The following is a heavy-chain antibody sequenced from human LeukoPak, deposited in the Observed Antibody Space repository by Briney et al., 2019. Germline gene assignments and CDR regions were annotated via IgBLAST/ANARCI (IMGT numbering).Heavy chain of an antibody. V-gene: IGHV3-23*01. CDR1: GFNFRDAD. CDR2: ISSSGKNA. CDR3: AKDIELST. D-gene: IGHD3-16*02. J-gene: IGHJ3*01. Sequence: GGSLRLSCAASGFNFRDADMTWVRQAPGKGLEWVALISSSGKNAYYGDSVKGRFTISRDNSDNTLSLHMNGLRVEDTAIYYCAKDIELSTWGLGTMVTVSS.